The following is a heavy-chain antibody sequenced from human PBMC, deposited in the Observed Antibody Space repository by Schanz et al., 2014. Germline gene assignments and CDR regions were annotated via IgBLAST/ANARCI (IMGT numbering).Heavy chain of an antibody. V-gene: IGHV3-11*01. CDR3: AKDHPSSGWPAFDV. J-gene: IGHJ4*02. D-gene: IGHD6-19*01. CDR1: GFTFSDYY. CDR2: ISSSGSTI. Sequence: VQLLESGGGLVQPGGSLRLSCAASGFTFSDYYMSWIRQAPGKGLEWVSYISSSGSTIYYADSVKGRFTISRNNFKNTLFLQMNSLRADDSAIYYCAKDHPSSGWPAFDVWGQGTQVTVSS.